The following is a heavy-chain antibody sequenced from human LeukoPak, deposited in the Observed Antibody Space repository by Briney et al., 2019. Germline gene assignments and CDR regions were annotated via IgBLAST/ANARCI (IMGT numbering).Heavy chain of an antibody. D-gene: IGHD6-13*01. CDR1: GFTFSSYW. V-gene: IGHV3-74*01. Sequence: GGSLRLSCAASGFTFSSYWMHWVRQTPGRGLVWVARINTDGTIIDYADSVQGRFTISRDNAKNSLYLQMNSLRVEDTAIYYCASGRQLGYWGQGTLATVSA. CDR3: ASGRQLGY. CDR2: INTDGTII. J-gene: IGHJ4*02.